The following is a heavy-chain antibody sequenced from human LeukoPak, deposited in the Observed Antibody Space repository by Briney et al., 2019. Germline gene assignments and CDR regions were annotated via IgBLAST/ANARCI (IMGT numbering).Heavy chain of an antibody. D-gene: IGHD2-15*01. Sequence: GGSLRLSCAASGFTLSNYWMHWVRQAPGKGLVWVSRISDHGSITNFADSVKGRFSISRDTAKNTLYLEMNSLRVEDTAVYYCARDLSGYSDYWGQGALVTFSS. V-gene: IGHV3-74*01. CDR3: ARDLSGYSDY. CDR1: GFTLSNYW. CDR2: ISDHGSIT. J-gene: IGHJ4*02.